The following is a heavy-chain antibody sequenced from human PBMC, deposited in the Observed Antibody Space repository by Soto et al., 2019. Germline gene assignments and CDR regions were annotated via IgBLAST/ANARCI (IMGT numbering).Heavy chain of an antibody. J-gene: IGHJ6*02. V-gene: IGHV3-30-3*01. CDR2: ISYDGSNK. CDR1: GFTFSSYA. CDR3: ARGGYGSSWYSPRYYYGMDV. D-gene: IGHD6-13*01. Sequence: PGGSLRLSCAASGFTFSSYAMHWVRQAPGKGLEWVAVISYDGSNKYYADSVKGRFTISRDNSKNTLYLQMNSLRAEDTAVYYCARGGYGSSWYSPRYYYGMDVWGQGTTVTVSS.